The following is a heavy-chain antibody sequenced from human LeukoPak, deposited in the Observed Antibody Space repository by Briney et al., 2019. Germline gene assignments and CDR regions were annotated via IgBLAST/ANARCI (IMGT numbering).Heavy chain of an antibody. J-gene: IGHJ3*02. CDR3: ARHYYGGSGAFGI. D-gene: IGHD4-23*01. Sequence: SETLSLTCTVTSGSINGYFWSWIRQPPGKGLEWIGYIYYSGTTFYNPSLKSRVTMSADTSKNQFSLKLISVTAADTAVYYCARHYYGGSGAFGIWGQGTMVTVSS. V-gene: IGHV4-59*08. CDR2: IYYSGTT. CDR1: SGSINGYF.